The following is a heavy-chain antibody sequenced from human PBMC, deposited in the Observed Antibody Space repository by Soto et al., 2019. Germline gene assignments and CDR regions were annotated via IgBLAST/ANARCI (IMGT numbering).Heavy chain of an antibody. CDR1: GGSISSHY. J-gene: IGHJ4*02. CDR3: ARAPTTVTPFDY. V-gene: IGHV4-59*11. CDR2: IYYSGST. Sequence: QVQLQESGPGLVKPSETLSLTCTVSGGSISSHYWSWIRQPPGKGLEWIGYIYYSGSTNYNPSLKSRVTISVDTSKNQFSLKLSSVTAADTAVYYCARAPTTVTPFDYWGQGTLVTVSS. D-gene: IGHD4-17*01.